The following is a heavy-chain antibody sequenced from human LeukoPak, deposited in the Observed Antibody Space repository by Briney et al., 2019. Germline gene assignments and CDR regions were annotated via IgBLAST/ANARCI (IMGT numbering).Heavy chain of an antibody. V-gene: IGHV4-61*01. J-gene: IGHJ5*02. CDR3: ARGDDLTWFDP. Sequence: SETLSLTCTVSGGSISSSSYYWSWIRQPPGKGLEWIGYIYYSGSTNYNPSLKSRVTISVDTSKNQFSLKLSSVTAADTAVYYCARGDDLTWFDPWGQGTLVTVSS. CDR1: GGSISSSSYY. D-gene: IGHD3-3*01. CDR2: IYYSGST.